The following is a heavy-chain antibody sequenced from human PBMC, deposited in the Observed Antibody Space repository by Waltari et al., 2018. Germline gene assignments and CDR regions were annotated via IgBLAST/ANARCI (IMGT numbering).Heavy chain of an antibody. CDR2: IDSDGNSE. D-gene: IGHD6-13*01. Sequence: EVRLVESGGGLVQPGESLRLSCAASGFPFRRFRLHWVRQGPGQGVVVVARIDSDGNSERYADSVKGRFTIARDNAKNTLYLQMKRLRVEDTAVYYCAKGAPRTYRSPVPGRDYYYGMDVWGQGTTVTVFS. CDR3: AKGAPRTYRSPVPGRDYYYGMDV. CDR1: GFPFRRFR. V-gene: IGHV3-74*01. J-gene: IGHJ6*02.